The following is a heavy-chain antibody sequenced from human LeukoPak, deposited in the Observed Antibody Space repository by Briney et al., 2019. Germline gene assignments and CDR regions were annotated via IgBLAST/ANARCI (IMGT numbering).Heavy chain of an antibody. V-gene: IGHV3-48*01. CDR1: GFTFSSYS. D-gene: IGHD3-22*01. Sequence: RSGGSLRLSCAASGFTFSSYSMNWVRQAPGKGLEWVSYISSSSRTINYTDFVKGRFTISRDNAKNSLYLQMNSLRAEDTAVYYCARDFHRRLYDSSGYYPYWGQGTLVTVSS. CDR3: ARDFHRRLYDSSGYYPY. J-gene: IGHJ4*02. CDR2: ISSSSRTI.